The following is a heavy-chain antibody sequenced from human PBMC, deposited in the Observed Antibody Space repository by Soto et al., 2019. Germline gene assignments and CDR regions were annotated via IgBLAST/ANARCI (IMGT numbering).Heavy chain of an antibody. CDR2: IKSKTDGGTT. CDR1: GFTFSNAW. V-gene: IGHV3-15*01. CDR3: TTDLQETGARIAAAGTEGYYYYMDV. Sequence: GGSLRLSCAASGFTFSNAWMSWVRQAPGKGLEWVGRIKSKTDGGTTDYAAPVKGRFTISRDDSKNTLYLQMSSLKTEDTAVYYCTTDLQETGARIAAAGTEGYYYYMDVWGKGTTVTVSS. D-gene: IGHD6-13*01. J-gene: IGHJ6*03.